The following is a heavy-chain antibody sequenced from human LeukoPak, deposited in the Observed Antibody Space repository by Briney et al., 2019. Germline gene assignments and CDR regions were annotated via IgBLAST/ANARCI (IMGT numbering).Heavy chain of an antibody. CDR2: ISSSSSYI. V-gene: IGHV3-21*01. CDR1: GFTFSSYW. CDR3: ARDPARFYYFDY. J-gene: IGHJ4*02. Sequence: GGSLRLSCAASGFTFSSYWMHWVRQAPGKGLEWVSSISSSSSYIYYTDSVKGRFTISRDNAKSSLYLQMNSLRAEDTAIYYCARDPARFYYFDYWGQGTLVTVSS.